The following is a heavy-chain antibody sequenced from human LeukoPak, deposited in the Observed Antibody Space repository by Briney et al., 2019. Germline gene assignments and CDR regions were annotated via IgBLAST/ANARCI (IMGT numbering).Heavy chain of an antibody. D-gene: IGHD1-26*01. CDR2: ISGSTGST. Sequence: GGSLRLSCAASGFTFSSYAMSWVRQAPGKGLEWVSAISGSTGSTYYADSVKGRFTISRDNSKNTLYLQMKRLRAEDTAVYYCAKDGERGSYSYFDYWGQGTLVTVSS. CDR3: AKDGERGSYSYFDY. CDR1: GFTFSSYA. V-gene: IGHV3-23*01. J-gene: IGHJ4*02.